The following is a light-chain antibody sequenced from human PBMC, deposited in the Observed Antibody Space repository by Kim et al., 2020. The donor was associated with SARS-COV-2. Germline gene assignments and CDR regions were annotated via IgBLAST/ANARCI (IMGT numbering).Light chain of an antibody. J-gene: IGLJ2*01. CDR2: QDS. Sequence: SYELTQPPSVSVSPGQTASITCSGDNLGDKYACWYQQKPGQSPVLAIYQDSKRPSGIPERFSGSNSGNTATLTIRGTPALDEADYYCQAWDSSTVV. V-gene: IGLV3-1*01. CDR3: QAWDSSTVV. CDR1: NLGDKY.